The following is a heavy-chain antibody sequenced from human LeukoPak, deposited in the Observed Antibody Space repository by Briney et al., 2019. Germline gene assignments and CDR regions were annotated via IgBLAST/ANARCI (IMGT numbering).Heavy chain of an antibody. Sequence: SETLSLTCTVSGGSISSYYWSWIRQPPGKGLEWIGYIYYSGSTNYNPSLKSRVTISVDTSKNQFSLKLSSVTAADTAVYYCARYQAGTVDYWGQGTLVTVSS. CDR3: ARYQAGTVDY. CDR2: IYYSGST. D-gene: IGHD6-19*01. J-gene: IGHJ4*02. V-gene: IGHV4-59*08. CDR1: GGSISSYY.